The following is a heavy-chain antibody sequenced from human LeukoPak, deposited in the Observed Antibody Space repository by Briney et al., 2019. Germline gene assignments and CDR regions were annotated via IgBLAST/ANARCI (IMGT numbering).Heavy chain of an antibody. CDR3: ARVGVVVVPAASTSWFDP. D-gene: IGHD2-2*01. J-gene: IGHJ5*02. V-gene: IGHV1-69*01. CDR1: GGTFSSYA. CDR2: IIPIFGTA. Sequence: SVKVSCKASGGTFSSYAISWVRQAPGQGLEWMAGIIPIFGTANYAQKFQGRVTITADESTSTAYMELSSLRSEDTAVYYCARVGVVVVPAASTSWFDPWGQGTLVTVSS.